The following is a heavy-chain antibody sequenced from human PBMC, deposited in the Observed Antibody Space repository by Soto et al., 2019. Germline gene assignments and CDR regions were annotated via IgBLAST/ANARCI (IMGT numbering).Heavy chain of an antibody. V-gene: IGHV1-18*04. CDR3: ARVGLSFWSGYLYGMDV. CDR2: ISAYNGNT. D-gene: IGHD3-3*01. CDR1: GYTFTSYG. J-gene: IGHJ6*02. Sequence: ASVKVSCKASGYTFTSYGISWVRQAPGQGLEWMGWISAYNGNTNYAQKLQGRVTMTTDTSTSTAYMELRSLRSDDTAVYYCARVGLSFWSGYLYGMDVWGQGTTVTVSS.